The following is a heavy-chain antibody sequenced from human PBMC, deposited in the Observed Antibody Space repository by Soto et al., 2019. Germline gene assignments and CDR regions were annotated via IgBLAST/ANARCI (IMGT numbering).Heavy chain of an antibody. CDR2: IKQDGSEK. D-gene: IGHD1-1*01. CDR3: ARDEKTGTAYYYYYYYMDV. CDR1: GFTFSSDY. J-gene: IGHJ6*03. V-gene: IGHV3-7*01. Sequence: GGSLRLSCAASGFTFSSDYMSWVRQAPGKGLEWVANIKQDGSEKYYVYAVKGRFTISRENAKNSLYLKMNSLRAEDTAVYYCARDEKTGTAYYYYYYYMDVWGKGTTVTVSS.